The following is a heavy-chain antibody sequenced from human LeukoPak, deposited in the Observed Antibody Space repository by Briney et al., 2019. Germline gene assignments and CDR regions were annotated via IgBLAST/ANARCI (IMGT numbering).Heavy chain of an antibody. V-gene: IGHV1-46*01. CDR3: ARSPAYYDFWSGYPSEEYYFDY. CDR1: GYTFTSYY. CDR2: INPSGGST. D-gene: IGHD3-3*01. Sequence: GASVKVSCKASGYTFTSYYMHWVRQAPGQGLEWMGIINPSGGSTSYAQKFQGRVTMTRDTSTSTVYMELSSLRSEDTAVYYCARSPAYYDFWSGYPSEEYYFDYWGQGNLVTVSS. J-gene: IGHJ4*02.